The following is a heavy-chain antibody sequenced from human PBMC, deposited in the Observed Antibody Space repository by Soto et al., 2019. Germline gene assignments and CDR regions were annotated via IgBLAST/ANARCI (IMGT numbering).Heavy chain of an antibody. J-gene: IGHJ4*01. V-gene: IGHV2-5*02. Sequence: SGPTLVHPTQILTLTCTFSGVPRSTSGVGVGWIRQPPGKALEWLALIYWDDDKRYSLSLTRRLPNTTDNSKNQMVLTNTTIDHVDTTTHSCAHMNTVLNGFDYWGQGTLVTVSS. D-gene: IGHD4-17*01. CDR3: AHMNTVLNGFDY. CDR1: GVPRSTSGVG. CDR2: IYWDDDK.